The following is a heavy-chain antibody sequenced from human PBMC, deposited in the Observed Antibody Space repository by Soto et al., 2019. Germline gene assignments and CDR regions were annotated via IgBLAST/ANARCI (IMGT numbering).Heavy chain of an antibody. J-gene: IGHJ3*02. CDR1: GGSISSSNW. D-gene: IGHD3-22*01. CDR3: ARAQLESSGYHILHDAFDI. Sequence: QVQLQESGPGLVKPSGTLSLTCAVSGGSISSSNWWSWVRQPPGKGLEWIGEIYHSGSTNYNPSLNSRVTISVDKSKNQFSLKLSSVTAADTAVYYCARAQLESSGYHILHDAFDIWGQGTMVTVSS. CDR2: IYHSGST. V-gene: IGHV4-4*02.